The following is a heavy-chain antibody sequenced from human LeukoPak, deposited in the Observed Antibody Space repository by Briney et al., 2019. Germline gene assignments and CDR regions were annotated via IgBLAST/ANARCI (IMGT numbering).Heavy chain of an antibody. V-gene: IGHV4-39*01. CDR1: GGSISSTNYH. Sequence: PSETLSLTCTVAGGSISSTNYHWGWIRQPPGKGLEWIGSIYYTGTTYYNPSLKSRLTISVDTSRNQFSLTLNSVTAADTAVYYCAAEYSSSPGYWGQGTLVTVSS. CDR3: AAEYSSSPGY. CDR2: IYYTGTT. J-gene: IGHJ4*02. D-gene: IGHD6-6*01.